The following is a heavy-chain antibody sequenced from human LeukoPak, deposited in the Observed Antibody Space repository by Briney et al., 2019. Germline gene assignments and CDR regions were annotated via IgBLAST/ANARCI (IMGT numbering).Heavy chain of an antibody. J-gene: IGHJ6*02. CDR2: IYPGDSDT. CDR1: GYSFTSYW. CDR3: ARVNCSSTSCPSRYYYYGMDV. D-gene: IGHD2-2*01. V-gene: IGHV5-51*01. Sequence: GESLKISCKGSGYSFTSYWIGWVRQMPGKGLEWMGIIYPGDSDTRYSPSFQGQVTISADKSISTAYLQRSSLKASDTAMYYCARVNCSSTSCPSRYYYYGMDVWGQGTTVTVSS.